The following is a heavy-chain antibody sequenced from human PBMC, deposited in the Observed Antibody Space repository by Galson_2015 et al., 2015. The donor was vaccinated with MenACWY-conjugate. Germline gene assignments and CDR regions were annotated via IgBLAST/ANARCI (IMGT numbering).Heavy chain of an antibody. D-gene: IGHD1-26*01. Sequence: ETLSLTCTVSGGSVSSGSYYWSWIRQPPGKGLEWIGYIYYSGSTNYNPSLKSRVTISVDTSKNQFSLKLSSVTAADTAVYYCAQLYSGSYFRTRGYIDYWGQGTLVTVSS. J-gene: IGHJ4*02. CDR1: GGSVSSGSYY. V-gene: IGHV4-61*01. CDR2: IYYSGST. CDR3: AQLYSGSYFRTRGYIDY.